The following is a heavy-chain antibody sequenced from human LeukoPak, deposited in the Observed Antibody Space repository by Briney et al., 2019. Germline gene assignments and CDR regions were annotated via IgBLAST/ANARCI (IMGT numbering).Heavy chain of an antibody. J-gene: IGHJ5*02. D-gene: IGHD6-13*01. CDR1: GGSISSYY. Sequence: SETLSLTCTVSGGSISSYYWSWIRQPPGKGLEWIGYIYYSGSTNYNPSLKSRVTISVDTSKNQFSLKLSSVTAADTAVYYCAGGYSSSWSSNNWFDPWGQGTLVTVSS. V-gene: IGHV4-59*01. CDR3: AGGYSSSWSSNNWFDP. CDR2: IYYSGST.